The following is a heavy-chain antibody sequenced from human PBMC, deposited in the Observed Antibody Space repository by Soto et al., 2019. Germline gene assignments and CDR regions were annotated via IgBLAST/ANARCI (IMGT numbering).Heavy chain of an antibody. CDR1: GFTFGDYA. CDR3: TPPRVPLFGNLSPPP. J-gene: IGHJ4*02. V-gene: IGHV3-49*03. CDR2: IRSKAYGGTT. D-gene: IGHD3-3*01. Sequence: GGSLRLSCLASGFTFGDYAMSWLRQAPGKGLEWVGFIRSKAYGGTTEYAASVKGRFTILSDDSKHIAYLRMNSLRTEDTAVYFCTPPRVPLFGNLSPPPGGREPLVPVS.